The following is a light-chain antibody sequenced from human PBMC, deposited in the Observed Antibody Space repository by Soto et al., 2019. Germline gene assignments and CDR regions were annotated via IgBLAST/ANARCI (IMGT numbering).Light chain of an antibody. V-gene: IGKV3-15*01. J-gene: IGKJ1*01. CDR3: QQYNNGTPWT. Sequence: FVRTQSPATLSVSPGERATLSCRASQSVSSNLAWYQQKPGQAPRLLIYGASTRATGIPARFSGSGSGTEFTLTISSLQSEDFAVYFCQQYNNGTPWTFGQGTKVDI. CDR1: QSVSSN. CDR2: GAS.